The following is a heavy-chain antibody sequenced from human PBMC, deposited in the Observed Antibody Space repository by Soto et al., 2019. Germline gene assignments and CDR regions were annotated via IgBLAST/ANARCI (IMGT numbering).Heavy chain of an antibody. D-gene: IGHD3-22*01. J-gene: IGHJ5*02. Sequence: GGSLRLSCTASGFTFSSYNMNWVRQAPGKGLEWVSYISSTSSTIYYADSVKGRFTISRDNAKNSLYLQMNSLRAEDTAVYYCARVETYYYDSSWFDPWGQGTLVTVSS. V-gene: IGHV3-48*01. CDR3: ARVETYYYDSSWFDP. CDR2: ISSTSSTI. CDR1: GFTFSSYN.